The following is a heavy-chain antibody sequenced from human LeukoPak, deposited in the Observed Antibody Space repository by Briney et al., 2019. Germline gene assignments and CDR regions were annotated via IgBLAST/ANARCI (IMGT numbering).Heavy chain of an antibody. J-gene: IGHJ5*02. CDR3: AREVGYCSGGSCINWFDP. CDR2: ISSSSSTI. V-gene: IGHV3-48*04. CDR1: GFTFSSYS. D-gene: IGHD2-15*01. Sequence: GGSLRLSCAASGFTFSSYSMNWVRQAPGKGLEWVSYISSSSSTIYYADSVKGRFTISRDNAKNSLYLQMNSLRAEDTAVYYCAREVGYCSGGSCINWFDPWGQGTLVTVSS.